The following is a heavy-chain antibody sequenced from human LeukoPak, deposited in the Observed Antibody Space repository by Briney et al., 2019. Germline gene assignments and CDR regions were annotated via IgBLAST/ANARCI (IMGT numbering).Heavy chain of an antibody. J-gene: IGHJ4*02. CDR3: AKVIDWNSLYYFDY. D-gene: IGHD1-7*01. CDR1: GFTFSSYA. Sequence: PGGSLRLSCAASGFTFSSYAMSWVRQAPGKGLEWVSAISGSGGSTYYADSVKGRFAISRDNSKNTLYLQMNSLRAEDTAVYYCAKVIDWNSLYYFDYWGQGTLVTVSS. V-gene: IGHV3-23*01. CDR2: ISGSGGST.